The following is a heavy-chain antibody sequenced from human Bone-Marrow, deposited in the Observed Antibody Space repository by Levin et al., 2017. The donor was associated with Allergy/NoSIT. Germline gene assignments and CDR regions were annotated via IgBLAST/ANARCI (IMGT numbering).Heavy chain of an antibody. D-gene: IGHD3-10*01. Sequence: GGSLRLSCAASGFTFSSYDMHWVRQATGKGLEWVSAIGTAGDTYYPGSVKGRFTISRENAKNSLYLQMNSLRAGDTAVYYCARSGALRYYGSGSYYNEGYYYGMDVWGQGTTVTVSS. V-gene: IGHV3-13*01. CDR1: GFTFSSYD. J-gene: IGHJ6*02. CDR2: IGTAGDT. CDR3: ARSGALRYYGSGSYYNEGYYYGMDV.